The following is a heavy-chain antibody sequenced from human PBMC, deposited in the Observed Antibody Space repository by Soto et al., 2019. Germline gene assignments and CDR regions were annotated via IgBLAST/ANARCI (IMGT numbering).Heavy chain of an antibody. V-gene: IGHV4-38-2*01. CDR3: ASETHDYGDYRNAFDI. CDR2: IYHSGST. CDR1: GYSISSGYY. D-gene: IGHD4-17*01. Sequence: PSETLSLTCAVSGYSISSGYYWGWIRQPPGKGLEWIGSIYHSGSTYYNPSLKSRVTISVDTSKNQFSLKLSSVTAADTAVYYCASETHDYGDYRNAFDIWGQGTMVTVSS. J-gene: IGHJ3*02.